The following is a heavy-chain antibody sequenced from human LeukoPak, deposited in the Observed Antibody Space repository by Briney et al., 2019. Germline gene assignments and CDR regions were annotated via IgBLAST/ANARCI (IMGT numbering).Heavy chain of an antibody. CDR1: GITLSNYG. V-gene: IGHV3-23*01. Sequence: GGSLRLSCAVSGITLSNYGMSWVRQAPGKGLEWVSAISGSGGSTYYADSVKGRFTISRDNSKNTLYLQMNSLRAEDTAVYYCAKAFTPVVVPAVLWFDPWGQGTLVTVSS. CDR2: ISGSGGST. D-gene: IGHD2-2*01. CDR3: AKAFTPVVVPAVLWFDP. J-gene: IGHJ5*02.